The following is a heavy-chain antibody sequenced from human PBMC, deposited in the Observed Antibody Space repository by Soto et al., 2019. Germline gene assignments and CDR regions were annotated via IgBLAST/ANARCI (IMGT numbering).Heavy chain of an antibody. CDR2: INSDGTNT. CDR1: GFTFSNYW. Sequence: VQLVEAGGGLVQPGGSLRLSCVGSGFTFSNYWMHWVRQVPGKGPIWVSRINSDGTNTTYADSVKGRFTICRDNAKNTLWLKMDSLRVDDTAVYYCARNRWLDYWGQGTLAIVSS. J-gene: IGHJ4*02. V-gene: IGHV3-74*01. CDR3: ARNRWLDY. D-gene: IGHD6-19*01.